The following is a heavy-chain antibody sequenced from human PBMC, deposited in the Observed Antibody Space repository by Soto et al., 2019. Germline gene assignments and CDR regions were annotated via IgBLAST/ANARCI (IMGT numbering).Heavy chain of an antibody. Sequence: EVQLVESGGGLVKPGGSLRLSCAASGFTFSSYSMNWVRQAPGKGLEWVSSISSSSSYIYYADSVKGRFTISRDNAKNSLYLQMNSLRAEDTAVYYCARRSAYGYSEYFQHWGQGTLVTVSS. CDR1: GFTFSSYS. D-gene: IGHD4-17*01. V-gene: IGHV3-21*01. J-gene: IGHJ1*01. CDR2: ISSSSSYI. CDR3: ARRSAYGYSEYFQH.